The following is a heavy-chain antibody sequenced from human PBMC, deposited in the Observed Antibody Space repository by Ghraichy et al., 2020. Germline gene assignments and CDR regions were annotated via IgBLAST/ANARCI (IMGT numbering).Heavy chain of an antibody. CDR1: GGSISSYY. D-gene: IGHD6-6*01. V-gene: IGHV4-59*01. CDR3: ARATSSIAARGAYWYFDL. Sequence: SETLSLTCTVSGGSISSYYWSWIRQPPGKGLEWIGYIYYSGSTNYNPSLKSRVTISVDTSKNQFSLKLSSVTAADTAVYYCARATSSIAARGAYWYFDLLGRGTLVTVSS. J-gene: IGHJ2*01. CDR2: IYYSGST.